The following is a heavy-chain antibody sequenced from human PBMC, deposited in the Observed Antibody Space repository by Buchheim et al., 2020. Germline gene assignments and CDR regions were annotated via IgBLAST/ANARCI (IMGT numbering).Heavy chain of an antibody. V-gene: IGHV3-30-3*01. CDR2: ISYDGSNK. J-gene: IGHJ4*02. CDR3: ARDLFGYYYDSSGYYPGDY. D-gene: IGHD3-22*01. CDR1: GFTFSSYA. Sequence: QVQLVESGGGVVQPGRSLRLSCADSGFTFSSYAMHWVRQAPGQGLEWVAVISYDGSNKYYADSAKGRFTISRDNSKNTLYLQMNSLRAEDTAVYYCARDLFGYYYDSSGYYPGDYWGQGTL.